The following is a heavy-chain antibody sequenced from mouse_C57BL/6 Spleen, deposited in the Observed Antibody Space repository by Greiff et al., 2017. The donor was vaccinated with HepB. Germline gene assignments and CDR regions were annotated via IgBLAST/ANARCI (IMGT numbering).Heavy chain of an antibody. Sequence: VQLQQSGAELVKPGASVKLSCKASGYTFTSYWMHWVKQSPGQGLEWIGMIHPNSGSTNYNEKFKSKATLTVDKSSSTAYMQLSSLASEDSAVYYCRTRAGYFDVWGTGTTVTVSS. V-gene: IGHV1-64*01. CDR2: IHPNSGST. CDR1: GYTFTSYW. D-gene: IGHD3-1*01. J-gene: IGHJ1*03. CDR3: RTRAGYFDV.